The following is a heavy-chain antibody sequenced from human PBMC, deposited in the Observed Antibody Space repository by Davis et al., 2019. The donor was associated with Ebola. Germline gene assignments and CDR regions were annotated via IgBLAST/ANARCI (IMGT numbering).Heavy chain of an antibody. V-gene: IGHV3-53*01. CDR2: IYSGGST. CDR1: GFTVSSNY. J-gene: IGHJ2*01. CDR3: ARGTMVQGVISYWYFDL. Sequence: GGSLRLSCAASGFTVSSNYMSWVRQAPGKGLEWVSVIYSGGSTYYADSVKGRFTISRDNSKKTLYLQMNSLRAEDTAVYYCARGTMVQGVISYWYFDLWGRGTLVTISS. D-gene: IGHD3-10*01.